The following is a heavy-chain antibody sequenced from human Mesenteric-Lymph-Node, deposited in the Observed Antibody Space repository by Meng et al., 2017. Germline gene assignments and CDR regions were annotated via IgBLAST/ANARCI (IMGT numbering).Heavy chain of an antibody. J-gene: IGHJ4*02. CDR1: GITLNNHA. CDR3: ARDRTGLDY. D-gene: IGHD1-1*01. V-gene: IGHV3-23*04. Sequence: VQLVGLGGGLVQPGGSLGLSCGASGITLNNHAMSWVRQAPGKGLEWVSAISVTGDYTYYADSVKGRFTISRDSSKNTLFLQMSSLRAEDTAVYYCARDRTGLDYWGQGTLVTVSS. CDR2: ISVTGDYT.